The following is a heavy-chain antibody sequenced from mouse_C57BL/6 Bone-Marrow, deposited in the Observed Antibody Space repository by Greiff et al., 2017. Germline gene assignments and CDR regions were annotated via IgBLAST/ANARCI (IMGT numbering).Heavy chain of an antibody. Sequence: QVQLQQSGAELVRPGASVTLSCKASGYTFTDYEMHWVKQTPVHGLEWIGAIDPETGGTAYNQKFKGKAILTADKSSSTAYMELRSLTSEDSAVYYCTRALRRRMGYWGQGTSVTVSS. D-gene: IGHD2-4*01. CDR2: IDPETGGT. CDR3: TRALRRRMGY. J-gene: IGHJ4*01. V-gene: IGHV1-15*01. CDR1: GYTFTDYE.